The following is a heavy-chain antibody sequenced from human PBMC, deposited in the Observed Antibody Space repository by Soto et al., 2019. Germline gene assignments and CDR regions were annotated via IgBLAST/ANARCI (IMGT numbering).Heavy chain of an antibody. Sequence: EVQLVESGGGLVQPGGSLRLSCPTPGFNFGSYWMTWVRQAPGKGLEWVANIGQDGSEKYYADSVKGRFTISRDNAKKSLYLQMSSLRVEDTAVYYCEGGDAADYWGQGSLVTVSS. V-gene: IGHV3-7*01. CDR2: IGQDGSEK. J-gene: IGHJ4*02. D-gene: IGHD6-13*01. CDR1: GFNFGSYW. CDR3: EGGDAADY.